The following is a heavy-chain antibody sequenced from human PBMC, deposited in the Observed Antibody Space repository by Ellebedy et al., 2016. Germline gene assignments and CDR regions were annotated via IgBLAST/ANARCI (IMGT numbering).Heavy chain of an antibody. V-gene: IGHV1-8*01. CDR2: MNPDTGGT. D-gene: IGHD7-27*01. CDR3: ARGILTGDRGDF. Sequence: ASVKVSXXASGYSLTSYVISWVRQATGQGLEWMGWMNPDTGGTGYAQKFQGRVSMTRNISVSTAFMELISLRSEDTAVYYCARGILTGDRGDFWGQGTLVTVSS. CDR1: GYSLTSYV. J-gene: IGHJ4*02.